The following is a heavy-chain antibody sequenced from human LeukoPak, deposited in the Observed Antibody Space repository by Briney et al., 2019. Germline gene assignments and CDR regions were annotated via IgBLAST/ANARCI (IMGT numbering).Heavy chain of an antibody. D-gene: IGHD6-13*01. CDR1: GFTFSGYW. CDR3: ARDWQWQQLDGDAFDI. V-gene: IGHV3-7*04. CDR2: IKQDGSEK. J-gene: IGHJ3*02. Sequence: GGSLRLSCAASGFTFSGYWMSWVRQAPGKGLEWVANIKQDGSEKYYVDSVKGRFTISRDNAKNSLFLQMNSLRAEDTAVYYCARDWQWQQLDGDAFDIWGQGTMVIVSS.